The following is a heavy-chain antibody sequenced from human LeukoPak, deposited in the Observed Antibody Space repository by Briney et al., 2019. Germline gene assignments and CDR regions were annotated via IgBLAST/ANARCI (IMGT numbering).Heavy chain of an antibody. V-gene: IGHV3-30*02. Sequence: GGSLRLSCAASGFTFSSYGMHWVRQAPGKGLEWVAVIWYGGSNKYYADSEKGRFTISRDNSKNTLYLQMNSLRAEDTAVYYCAKELGDSGSYGGAFDIWGQGTMVTVSS. CDR3: AKELGDSGSYGGAFDI. J-gene: IGHJ3*02. CDR2: IWYGGSNK. D-gene: IGHD1-26*01. CDR1: GFTFSSYG.